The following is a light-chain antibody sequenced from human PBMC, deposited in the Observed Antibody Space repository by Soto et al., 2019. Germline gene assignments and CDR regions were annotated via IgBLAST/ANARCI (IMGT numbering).Light chain of an antibody. CDR1: QSVSSN. Sequence: EIVMTQSPVTLSVSPGERTTLSCRASQSVSSNLAWYQQRPGQAPRLLIYDASTRATGIPSRFSGSGSGTEFTLTISSLQSEDLAVYYCQQYNHWPRTFGRGTKVDIK. V-gene: IGKV3-15*01. CDR3: QQYNHWPRT. CDR2: DAS. J-gene: IGKJ1*01.